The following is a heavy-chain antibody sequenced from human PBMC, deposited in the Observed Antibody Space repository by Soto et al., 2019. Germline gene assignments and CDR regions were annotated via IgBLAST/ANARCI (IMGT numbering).Heavy chain of an antibody. CDR1: GGSFSGFY. CDR2: INHSGSS. Sequence: PSETLSLTCAVHGGSFSGFYWTWIRQPPGKGLEWIGEINHSGSSNYNPPLKSRVTMSLDTSRNQFSLSLNSVTAADTAVYYCARRAGPWYFDLWGRGTLGTVSS. CDR3: ARRAGPWYFDL. J-gene: IGHJ2*01. V-gene: IGHV4-34*01.